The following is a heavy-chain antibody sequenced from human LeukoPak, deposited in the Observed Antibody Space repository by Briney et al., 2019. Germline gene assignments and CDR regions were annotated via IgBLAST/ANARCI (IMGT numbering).Heavy chain of an antibody. D-gene: IGHD1-1*01. CDR3: VKLRNDAGLEY. CDR1: GFIFSNYW. CDR2: INEGGSEK. V-gene: IGHV3-7*03. Sequence: GGSLRLTCEPSGFIFSNYWMSWVRQAPGKGLEWVANINEGGSEKYYLDSVKGRFTISRDNARNSLYLQMDSLRVEDTAVYYCVKLRNDAGLEYWGQGTLVTVSS. J-gene: IGHJ4*02.